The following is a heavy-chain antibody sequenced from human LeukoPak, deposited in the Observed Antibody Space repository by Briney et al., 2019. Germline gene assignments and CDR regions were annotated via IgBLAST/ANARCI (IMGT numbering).Heavy chain of an antibody. J-gene: IGHJ4*02. CDR3: ARGLGTLPPGGY. CDR1: GGSFSGYH. Sequence: SQTLSLTCAVYGGSFSGYHWNWIRPPPGKGLAWIGEINHSGSTNYNPSLKSRVTISIDTSKNQFSLKLRFVTAADTAVYYCARGLGTLPPGGYWGQGTLVTVSS. D-gene: IGHD4-23*01. CDR2: INHSGST. V-gene: IGHV4-34*01.